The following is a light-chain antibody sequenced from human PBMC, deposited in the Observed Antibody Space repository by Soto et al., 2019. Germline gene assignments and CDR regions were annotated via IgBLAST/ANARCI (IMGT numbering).Light chain of an antibody. Sequence: QSALTQPASVSGSPGQSITISCTGTSSDVGGYNYVSWYQQHPCKAPKLMIYDVSNRPSGVSNRFSGSKSGNTASLTISGLQAEDEADYYCTSYTTSSTHWVFGGGTKLTVL. J-gene: IGLJ3*02. CDR3: TSYTTSSTHWV. CDR1: SSDVGGYNY. CDR2: DVS. V-gene: IGLV2-14*01.